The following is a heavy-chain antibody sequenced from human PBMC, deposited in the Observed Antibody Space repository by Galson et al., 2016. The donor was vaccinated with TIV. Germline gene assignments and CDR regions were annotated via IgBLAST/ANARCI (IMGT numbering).Heavy chain of an antibody. D-gene: IGHD2-21*02. CDR1: RFSFNTYW. Sequence: SLRLSCAASRFSFNTYWMSWLRQAPGKGLEWVASINQGGSEKDYVDSVKGRFTISRDNAKNTLYLQMNSLRAEDTAVYYCATCGAGCNWLVAFDIWGQGTMVTVSS. J-gene: IGHJ3*02. CDR3: ATCGAGCNWLVAFDI. CDR2: INQGGSEK. V-gene: IGHV3-7*01.